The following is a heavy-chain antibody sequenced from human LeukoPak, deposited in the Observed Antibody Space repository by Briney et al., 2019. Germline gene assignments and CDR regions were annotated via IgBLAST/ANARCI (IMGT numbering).Heavy chain of an antibody. J-gene: IGHJ5*02. CDR3: ARNGWFGELSYNWFDP. CDR2: IYYSGST. V-gene: IGHV4-39*07. Sequence: SETLSLTCTVSGGSISSSSYYWGWIRQPPGNGLEWIGSIYYSGSTYYNPSLKSRVTISVDTSKNQFSLKLSSVTAADTAVYYCARNGWFGELSYNWFDPWGQGTLVTVSS. CDR1: GGSISSSSYY. D-gene: IGHD3-10*01.